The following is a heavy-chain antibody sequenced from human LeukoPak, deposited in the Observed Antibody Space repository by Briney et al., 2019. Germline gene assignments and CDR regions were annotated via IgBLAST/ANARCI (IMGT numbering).Heavy chain of an antibody. J-gene: IGHJ4*02. D-gene: IGHD3-22*01. CDR1: GGSISSGGYY. CDR2: IYYSGST. V-gene: IGHV4-31*03. CDR3: ARGRYDSSGYYFDY. Sequence: PSETLSLTCTVSGGSISSGGYYWSWIRQHPGKGLEWIGYIYYSGSTYYNPSLKSRVTISVDTSKNQFSLKLSSVTVADTAVYYCARGRYDSSGYYFDYWGQGTLVTVSS.